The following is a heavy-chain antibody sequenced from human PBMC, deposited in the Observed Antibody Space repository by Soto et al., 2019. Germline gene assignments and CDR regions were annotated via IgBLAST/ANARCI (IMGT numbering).Heavy chain of an antibody. V-gene: IGHV1-18*04. CDR1: GYTFNRHG. CDR3: SRVRIVGAREIDF. J-gene: IGHJ4*02. Sequence: QGHLVQSGGEVKKPGASVMVSCKASGYTFNRHGITWVRQAPGQGLEWMGWISGDTVDINYEQKFQGSLTLSSDTLISTVYLELKTVRYDDTAVYYCSRVRIVGAREIDFWGQGALVTVYS. CDR2: ISGDTVDI. D-gene: IGHD1-26*01.